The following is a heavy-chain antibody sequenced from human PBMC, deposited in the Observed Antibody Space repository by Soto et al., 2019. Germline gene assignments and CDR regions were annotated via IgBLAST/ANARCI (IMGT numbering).Heavy chain of an antibody. CDR2: ISYDGSNK. CDR1: GFTFSSYG. CDR3: AKDPATTVTTWRYYYYGLDV. Sequence: QVQLVESGGGVVQPGRSLRLSCAASGFTFSSYGMNWVRQAPGKGREGVAVISYDGSNKYYADSVKGRFTISRDNSKNTLYLQMNSLRAEDTAVYYCAKDPATTVTTWRYYYYGLDVWGKVTTVTVSS. J-gene: IGHJ6*04. D-gene: IGHD4-17*01. V-gene: IGHV3-30*18.